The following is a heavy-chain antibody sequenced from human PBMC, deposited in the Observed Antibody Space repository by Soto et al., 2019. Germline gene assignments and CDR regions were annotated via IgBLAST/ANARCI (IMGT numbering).Heavy chain of an antibody. J-gene: IGHJ4*02. CDR1: GFTFSDYG. CDR2: VNADGGTT. CDR3: AKDRLAGGFDY. Sequence: GGSLRLSCAASGFTFSDYGMRWVRQAPGKGLEWVSLVNADGGTTNYTDSVKGRFAISRDNSRNTVYLQMNSLRADDTAVYYCAKDRLAGGFDYWGQGTLVTVSS. D-gene: IGHD3-16*01. V-gene: IGHV3-23*01.